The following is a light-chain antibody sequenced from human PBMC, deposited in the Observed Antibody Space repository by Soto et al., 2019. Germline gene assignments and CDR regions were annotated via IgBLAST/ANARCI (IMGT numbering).Light chain of an antibody. CDR3: NSFTTSSTYV. V-gene: IGLV2-18*02. CDR1: SSDIGRYNR. Sequence: QSALTQPASVSGSPGQSITISCTGTSSDIGRYNRVSWYQQPPGTAPKLIIYEVNNQPSGVPDRFSGSKSGNTASLTISGLQAEDEVDYYCNSFTTSSTYVFGTGTKVTVL. CDR2: EVN. J-gene: IGLJ1*01.